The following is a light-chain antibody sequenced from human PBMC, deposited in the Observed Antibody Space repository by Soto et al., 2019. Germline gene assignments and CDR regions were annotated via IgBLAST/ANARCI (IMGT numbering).Light chain of an antibody. CDR3: QHWTDYFWT. Sequence: DIHMTQSPSTLSASVGDRVTITCRASQSITMWVAWYQQKPGKALNRLIYKTSSLESGVPSRFSGSGSGTEFTLTISSLQPDDFATYYGQHWTDYFWTFGQGTKVEVK. CDR1: QSITMW. CDR2: KTS. J-gene: IGKJ1*01. V-gene: IGKV1-5*03.